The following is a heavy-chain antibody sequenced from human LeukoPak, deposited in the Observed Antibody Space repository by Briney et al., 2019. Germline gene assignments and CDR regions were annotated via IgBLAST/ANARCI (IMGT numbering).Heavy chain of an antibody. J-gene: IGHJ3*01. CDR3: ARDRSGSYYTFDV. D-gene: IGHD1-26*01. Sequence: RSSETLSLTCAVYGGSFSGYYWSWVRQPPGKGLEWIGYINHRGTTKSNPSLKSRVTMSLDASKSQISLNLNSVTAADTAMYYCARDRSGSYYTFDVWGQGTVVTVSS. CDR2: INHRGTT. CDR1: GGSFSGYY. V-gene: IGHV4-59*01.